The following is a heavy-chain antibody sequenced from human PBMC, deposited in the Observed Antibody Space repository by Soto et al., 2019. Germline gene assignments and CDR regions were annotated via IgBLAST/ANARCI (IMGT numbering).Heavy chain of an antibody. CDR2: IYRGRAT. J-gene: IGHJ3*02. CDR3: ARDRSDSSRADSFDI. V-gene: IGHV3-53*01. D-gene: IGHD6-25*01. CDR1: GFSVSNTY. Sequence: EVQLVESGGGLIQPGGSLRLSCAVSGFSVSNTYMSWVRQAPGKGLDWISVIYRGRATYYADSVKGRFTISRDDSRNTVYPQMNSLTTEDTAVYFCARDRSDSSRADSFDIWGQGTMVTVSS.